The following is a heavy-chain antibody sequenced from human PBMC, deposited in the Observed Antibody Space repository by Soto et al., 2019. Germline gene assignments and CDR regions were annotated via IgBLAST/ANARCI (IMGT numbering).Heavy chain of an antibody. CDR1: GGTFSSYA. V-gene: IGHV1-69*05. J-gene: IGHJ3*02. D-gene: IGHD3-3*01. CDR2: IIPIFDTA. Sequence: SVKVSCKASGGTFSSYATSWVRQAPGQGLEWKEEIIPIFDTANYAQKIKGRVTITTDESTSTANMEMSSLRSEDTAVYYCARGAPRGLWEWLQNFEIWG. CDR3: ARGAPRGLWEWLQNFEI.